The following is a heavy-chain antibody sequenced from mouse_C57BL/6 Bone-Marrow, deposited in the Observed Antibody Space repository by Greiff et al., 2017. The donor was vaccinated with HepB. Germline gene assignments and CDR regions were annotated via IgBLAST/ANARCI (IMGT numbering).Heavy chain of an antibody. CDR2: INPNNGGT. CDR1: GYTFTDYN. D-gene: IGHD2-3*01. J-gene: IGHJ2*01. Sequence: VQLKESGPELVKPGASVKIPCKASGYTFTDYNMDWVKQSHGKSLEWIGAINPNNGGTIYNQKFKGKATLTVDKSSSTAYMELRSLTSEDTAVYYCARWLLYFDYWGQGTTLTVSS. CDR3: ARWLLYFDY. V-gene: IGHV1-18*01.